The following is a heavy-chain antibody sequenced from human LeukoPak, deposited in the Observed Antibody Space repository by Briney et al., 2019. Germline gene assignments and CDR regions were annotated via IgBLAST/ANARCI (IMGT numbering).Heavy chain of an antibody. CDR3: ARVGDNWNY. CDR1: GGTFSSYA. J-gene: IGHJ4*02. CDR2: IIPIFGTA. Sequence: SVKVSCKASGGTFSSYAISWVRQAPGQGLEWMGGIIPIFGTANYAQKFQGRVTMTRNTSISTAYMELSSLRSEDTAVYYCARVGDNWNYWGQGTLVTVSS. V-gene: IGHV1-69*05. D-gene: IGHD1-20*01.